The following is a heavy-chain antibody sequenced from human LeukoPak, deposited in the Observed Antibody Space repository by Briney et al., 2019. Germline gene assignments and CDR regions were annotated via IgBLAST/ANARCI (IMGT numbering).Heavy chain of an antibody. CDR3: ARRLSGGRTGVYFYYYMDV. D-gene: IGHD3/OR15-3a*01. CDR2: VYYSGSA. Sequence: PSETLSLTCTVSGDSVSSTNSYWVWIRQPPGKGLEWLGSVYYSGSAYYNMSLMNRVTISIDTSKNQFSLKVKSVTAADTAVYFCARRLSGGRTGVYFYYYMDVWGKGTTVIVSS. V-gene: IGHV4-39*01. CDR1: GDSVSSTNSY. J-gene: IGHJ6*03.